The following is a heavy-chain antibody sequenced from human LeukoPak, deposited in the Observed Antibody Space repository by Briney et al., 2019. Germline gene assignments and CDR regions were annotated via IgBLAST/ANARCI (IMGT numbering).Heavy chain of an antibody. V-gene: IGHV1-2*02. J-gene: IGHJ4*02. D-gene: IGHD6-25*01. CDR3: ARGGPPSDY. Sequence: ASVKVSCKASGYTFTGYYMHWVRQAPGRGLEWMGWINPNSGGTNYAQKFQGRVTMTRNTSISTAYMELSSLRSEDTAVYYCARGGPPSDYWGQGTLVTVSS. CDR2: INPNSGGT. CDR1: GYTFTGYY.